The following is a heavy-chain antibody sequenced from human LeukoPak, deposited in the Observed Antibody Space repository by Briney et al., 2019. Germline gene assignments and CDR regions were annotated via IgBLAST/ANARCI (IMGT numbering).Heavy chain of an antibody. CDR2: IYYSVSH. D-gene: IGHD3-22*01. J-gene: IGHJ4*02. V-gene: IGHV4-59*01. CDR3: ARGGGYYDNSGYYPLDY. CDR1: GGSISSYY. Sequence: SETLSLTCTVSGGSISSYYWSWIRQPPGKGLEWIGYIYYSVSHNYNPSLKSRVTLSVDTSKNQFSLKLSSVTAADTAVYYCARGGGYYDNSGYYPLDYWGQGTLVTVSS.